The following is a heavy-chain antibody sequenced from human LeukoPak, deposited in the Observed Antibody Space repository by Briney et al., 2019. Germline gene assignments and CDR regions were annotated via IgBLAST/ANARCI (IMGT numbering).Heavy chain of an antibody. CDR3: AREAPLDDSSGYYYARRDAFDI. J-gene: IGHJ3*02. CDR2: INPNSGGT. D-gene: IGHD3-22*01. V-gene: IGHV1-2*02. Sequence: GASVKVSCKASGYTFTGYYMHWVRQAPGQGLEWMGWINPNSGGTNYAQKFQGRVTMTRDTSISTAYMELSRLRSDDTAVYYCAREAPLDDSSGYYYARRDAFDIWGQGTMVTVSS. CDR1: GYTFTGYY.